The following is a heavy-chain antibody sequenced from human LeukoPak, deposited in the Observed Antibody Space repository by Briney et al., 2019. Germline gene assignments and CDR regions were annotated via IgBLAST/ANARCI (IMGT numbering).Heavy chain of an antibody. Sequence: GGSLRLSCAASGFTFRSYWMHWVRHVPGKGLVWVSRINSDGSSTAYADSVRGRFTISRDNGKNTLSLQMNSLRAEDTAVYYCARERAPGGLDYWGQGTLATVSS. CDR2: INSDGSST. CDR3: ARERAPGGLDY. D-gene: IGHD3-16*01. CDR1: GFTFRSYW. J-gene: IGHJ4*02. V-gene: IGHV3-74*01.